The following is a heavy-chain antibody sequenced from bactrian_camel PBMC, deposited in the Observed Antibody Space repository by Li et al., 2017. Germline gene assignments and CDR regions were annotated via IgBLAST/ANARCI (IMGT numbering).Heavy chain of an antibody. CDR3: ASAAYNSNWSRLEKRYYKY. Sequence: VQLVESGGGSVQPGGSLRLSCDASGDIDNRKCVAWFRQVSGTEREGVAVICAGGDSRTYCHDVVGGRLTISQDNARNTLALQMNSLKPEDSAMYYCASAAYNSNWSRLEKRYYKYWGQGTQVTVS. J-gene: IGHJ4*01. V-gene: IGHV3S54*01. CDR2: ICAGGDSRT. CDR1: GDIDNRKC. D-gene: IGHD6*01.